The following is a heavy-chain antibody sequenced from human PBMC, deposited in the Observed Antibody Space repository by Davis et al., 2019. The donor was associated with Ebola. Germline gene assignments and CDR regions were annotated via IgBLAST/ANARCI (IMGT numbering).Heavy chain of an antibody. Sequence: PGGSLRLSCAASGFTFSSYAMSWVRQTPGKGLEWVSTLGTCASTTYYADSVKGRFTISRDNSKSTLFLQMNSLRADDTATYYCAKHGNGWYELDFWGQGTLVTVSS. CDR3: AKHGNGWYELDF. V-gene: IGHV3-23*01. J-gene: IGHJ4*02. D-gene: IGHD6-19*01. CDR2: LGTCASTT. CDR1: GFTFSSYA.